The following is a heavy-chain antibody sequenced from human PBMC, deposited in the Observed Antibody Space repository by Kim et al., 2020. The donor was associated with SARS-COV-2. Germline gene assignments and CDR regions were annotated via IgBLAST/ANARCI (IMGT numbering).Heavy chain of an antibody. CDR3: TRHTYDFWSGYYYFDY. V-gene: IGHV3-15*01. CDR1: GFTFSNAW. CDR2: FKSKTVGGTT. D-gene: IGHD3-3*01. J-gene: IGHJ4*02. Sequence: GGSLRLSCAASGFTFSNAWMSWVRQAPGGVGEWGGGFKSKTVGGTTDYAAPVKGRVTISRDDSENTLYLQMNSLKTEDTAVYYCTRHTYDFWSGYYYFDYWGQGTLVTASS.